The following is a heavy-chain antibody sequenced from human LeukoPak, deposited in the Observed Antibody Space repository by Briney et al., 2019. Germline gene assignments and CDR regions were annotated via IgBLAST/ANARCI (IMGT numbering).Heavy chain of an antibody. Sequence: ASVKVSCKASGYTFTSYGISWVRQAPGQGLEWMGWISAYNGNTNYAQKLQGRVTMTTNTSTSTAYMELRSLRSDDTAVYCCARGGLERLLPAVWYFDLWGRGTLVTVSS. J-gene: IGHJ2*01. D-gene: IGHD1-1*01. V-gene: IGHV1-18*01. CDR1: GYTFTSYG. CDR2: ISAYNGNT. CDR3: ARGGLERLLPAVWYFDL.